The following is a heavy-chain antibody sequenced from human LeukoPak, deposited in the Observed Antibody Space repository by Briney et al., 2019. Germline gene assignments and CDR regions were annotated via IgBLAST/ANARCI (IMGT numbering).Heavy chain of an antibody. CDR1: GGSISSYY. CDR3: ARHGIAAGVDY. Sequence: SETLSLTCTVSGGSISSYYWSWIRQPPGKGLEWIGYIYTSGSTNYNPSLKSRATISVDTSKNQFSLKLSSVTAADTAVYYCARHGIAAGVDYWGQGTLVTVSS. D-gene: IGHD6-13*01. J-gene: IGHJ4*02. CDR2: IYTSGST. V-gene: IGHV4-4*09.